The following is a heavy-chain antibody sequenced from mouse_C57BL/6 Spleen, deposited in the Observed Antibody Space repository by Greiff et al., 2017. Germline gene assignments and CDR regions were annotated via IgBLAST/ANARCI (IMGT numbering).Heavy chain of an antibody. CDR2: IAPNSGGT. D-gene: IGHD1-1*01. CDR1: GYTFTSYW. CDR3: ARDYYGSSYYAMDY. V-gene: IGHV1-72*01. J-gene: IGHJ4*01. Sequence: VQLQQPGAELVKPGASVQLSCKASGYTFTSYWMHWVKQRPGRGLEWIGRIAPNSGGTKSNEKFKSKATLTVDKPSSTAYMQLSSLTSEDSAVYYCARDYYGSSYYAMDYWGQGTTVTVSS.